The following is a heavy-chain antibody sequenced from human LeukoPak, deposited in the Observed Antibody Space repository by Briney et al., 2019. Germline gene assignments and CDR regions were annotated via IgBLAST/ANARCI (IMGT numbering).Heavy chain of an antibody. CDR2: MSSSSSYI. D-gene: IGHD3-10*01. Sequence: GGYLRLSCAASGFTLSSYGMNWVRQAPGKGLEWVSSMSSSSSYIYYADSVKGRFTISRDNAKNSLYLQMNSLRAEDTAVYYCARDLGEWFGELLTSIYFDYWGQGTLVTVSS. CDR1: GFTLSSYG. CDR3: ARDLGEWFGELLTSIYFDY. V-gene: IGHV3-21*01. J-gene: IGHJ4*02.